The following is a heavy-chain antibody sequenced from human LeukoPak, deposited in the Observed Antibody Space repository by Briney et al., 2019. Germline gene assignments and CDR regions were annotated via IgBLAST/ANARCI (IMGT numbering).Heavy chain of an antibody. CDR2: INQDGTEK. CDR3: ARGGKDKYCSSMTCPFFDY. V-gene: IGHV3-7*01. CDR1: GFTFSSSW. D-gene: IGHD2-2*01. J-gene: IGHJ4*02. Sequence: PGGSLGLSCAASGFTFSSSWMSWVRQAPAKGLEWVANINQDGTEKYYVDSVKGRFTISRDNAKNSLYLQMNSLRAEDTAVYYCARGGKDKYCSSMTCPFFDYWGQGALVTVSS.